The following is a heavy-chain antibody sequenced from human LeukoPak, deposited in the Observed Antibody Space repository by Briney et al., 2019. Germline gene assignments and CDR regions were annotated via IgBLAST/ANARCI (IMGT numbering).Heavy chain of an antibody. D-gene: IGHD1-7*01. J-gene: IGHJ5*02. CDR2: IFYSGST. CDR1: SGSISTSNYY. V-gene: IGHV4-39*07. Sequence: SETLSLTCTVSSGSISTSNYYWGWVRQPPGKALEWIGNIFYSGSTYYSPSLKSRVTISLDTSRNQFSLKLNSVTPEDTAVYYCARAVNGVSGTGTTVWLDPWGQGTLVTVSS. CDR3: ARAVNGVSGTGTTVWLDP.